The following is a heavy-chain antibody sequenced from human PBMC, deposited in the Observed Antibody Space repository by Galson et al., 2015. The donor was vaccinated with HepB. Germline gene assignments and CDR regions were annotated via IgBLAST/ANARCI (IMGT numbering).Heavy chain of an antibody. Sequence: SVKVSCKASGGTFSSYAISWVRQAPGQGLEWMGGIIPIFGTANYAQKFQGRVTITADESTSTAYMELSSLRSEDTAVYYCARGNYSSGWYDYYYGMDVWGQGTTVTVSS. D-gene: IGHD6-19*01. CDR3: ARGNYSSGWYDYYYGMDV. CDR2: IIPIFGTA. V-gene: IGHV1-69*13. J-gene: IGHJ6*02. CDR1: GGTFSSYA.